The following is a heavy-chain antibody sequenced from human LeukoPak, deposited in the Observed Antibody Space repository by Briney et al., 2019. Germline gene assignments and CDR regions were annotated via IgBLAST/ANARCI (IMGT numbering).Heavy chain of an antibody. Sequence: SETLSLTCTVSGGSISSSSYYWGWIRQPPGKGLEWIGSIYYSGSTYYNPSLKSRVTISVDTSKNQFSLKLSSVTAADTAVYYCARDPRQVATPKGSIDYWGQGTLVTVSS. D-gene: IGHD5-12*01. V-gene: IGHV4-39*07. CDR1: GGSISSSSYY. CDR3: ARDPRQVATPKGSIDY. CDR2: IYYSGST. J-gene: IGHJ4*02.